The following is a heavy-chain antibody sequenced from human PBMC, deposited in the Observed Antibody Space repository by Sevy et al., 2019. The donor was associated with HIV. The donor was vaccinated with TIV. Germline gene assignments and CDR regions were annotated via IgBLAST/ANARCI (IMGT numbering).Heavy chain of an antibody. CDR1: GFTFSSYG. D-gene: IGHD2-15*01. Sequence: GSLRLSCAASGFTFSSYGMHWVRQAPGKGLEWVAVISYDGSNKYYADSVKGRFTISRDNSKNTLYLQMNSLRAEDTAVYYCAKDGGSGGFDIWGQGTMVTVSS. J-gene: IGHJ3*02. V-gene: IGHV3-30*18. CDR3: AKDGGSGGFDI. CDR2: ISYDGSNK.